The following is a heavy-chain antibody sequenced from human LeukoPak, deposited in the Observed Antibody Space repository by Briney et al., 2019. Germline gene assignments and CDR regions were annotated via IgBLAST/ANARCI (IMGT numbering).Heavy chain of an antibody. CDR1: GGSISSYY. D-gene: IGHD3-22*01. J-gene: IGHJ3*02. V-gene: IGHV4-59*01. CDR3: ARVWGVTDFYDSRGAFDI. CDR2: IYYSGST. Sequence: SETLSLTCTVSGGSISSYYWSWIRQPPGKGLEWTGYIYYSGSTNYNPSLKSRVTMSVDTSKNQFPLKLSSVTAADTAVYYCARVWGVTDFYDSRGAFDIWGQGTMVTVSS.